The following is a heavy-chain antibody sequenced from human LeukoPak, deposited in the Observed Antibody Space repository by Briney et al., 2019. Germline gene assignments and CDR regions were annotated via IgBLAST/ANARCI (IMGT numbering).Heavy chain of an antibody. CDR2: IYYSGST. D-gene: IGHD2-15*01. CDR1: GGSISSYY. CDR3: ARECSGGSCYPDGAFDI. Sequence: LSETLSLTCTVSGGSISSYYWSWIRQPPGKGLEWIGYIYYSGSTNYNPSLKSRVTISVDTSKNQFSLKLSSVTAADTAVYYCARECSGGSCYPDGAFDIWGQGTMVTVSS. J-gene: IGHJ3*02. V-gene: IGHV4-59*01.